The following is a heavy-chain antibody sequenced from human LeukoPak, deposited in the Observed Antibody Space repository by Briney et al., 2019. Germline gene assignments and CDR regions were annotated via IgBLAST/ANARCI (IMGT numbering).Heavy chain of an antibody. Sequence: PGRSLRLSCAASGFTFSSYAMHWVRQAPGKGLEWVAVISYDGSNKYYADSVKGRLTISRDNSKNTLYLQMNSLRAEDTAVYYCARTPGSYPYGMDVWGQGTTVTVSS. V-gene: IGHV3-30*04. CDR1: GFTFSSYA. D-gene: IGHD3-10*01. J-gene: IGHJ6*02. CDR2: ISYDGSNK. CDR3: ARTPGSYPYGMDV.